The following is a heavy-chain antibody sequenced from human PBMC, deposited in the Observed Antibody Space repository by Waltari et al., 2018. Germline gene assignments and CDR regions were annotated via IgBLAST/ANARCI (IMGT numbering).Heavy chain of an antibody. CDR1: GFTFSIYW. D-gene: IGHD2-15*01. V-gene: IGHV3-7*01. Sequence: EVQLVESGGGLVQPGGSLRLSCAASGFTFSIYWMTWVRQAPGKGLEWVGNIKEDGSEKYYVDSVKGRFTISRDNAKNSLYLQMNSLRAEDTAVYYCAREGGNLAYWGQGTLVTVSS. CDR3: AREGGNLAY. J-gene: IGHJ4*02. CDR2: IKEDGSEK.